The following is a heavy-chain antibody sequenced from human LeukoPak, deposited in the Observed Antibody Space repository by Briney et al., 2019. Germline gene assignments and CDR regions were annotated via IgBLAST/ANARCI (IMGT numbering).Heavy chain of an antibody. V-gene: IGHV3-23*01. J-gene: IGHJ5*02. CDR3: AKDRLARDWFDP. CDR2: ISGSGGST. Sequence: GSLRLSCAASGFTFSSYAMSWVRQAPGKGPEWVSAISGSGGSTYYADSVKGRFTISRDNSKNTLHLQMNSLRAEDTAVYYCAKDRLARDWFDPWGQGTLVTVSS. CDR1: GFTFSSYA.